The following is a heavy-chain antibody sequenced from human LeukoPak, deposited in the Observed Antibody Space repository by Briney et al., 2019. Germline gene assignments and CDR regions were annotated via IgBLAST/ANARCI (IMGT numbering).Heavy chain of an antibody. CDR3: AKPARTDYADY. CDR1: GYTFTNYG. J-gene: IGHJ4*02. D-gene: IGHD1-14*01. Sequence: GASVKVSCKASGYTFTNYGISWVRQAPGQGLEWMGWISAYNDNTNYAQKLQGRVTMTTDTSTSTAYMELRSLRSDDTAVYYCAKPARTDYADYWGQGTLVTVSS. V-gene: IGHV1-18*01. CDR2: ISAYNDNT.